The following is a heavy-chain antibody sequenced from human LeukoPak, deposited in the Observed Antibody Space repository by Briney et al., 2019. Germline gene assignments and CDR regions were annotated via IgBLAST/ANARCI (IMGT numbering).Heavy chain of an antibody. Sequence: GGSLRLSCAASGFTYSSYAMSWVRQAPGKGLEWVSAIRGSGSSTYYADSVKGRFTISRDNSKNTLYLQMNSLRAEDTAVYYCAKVWAHDSSGYCPLGYWGQGTLVTVSS. V-gene: IGHV3-23*01. D-gene: IGHD3-22*01. CDR1: GFTYSSYA. CDR2: IRGSGSST. J-gene: IGHJ4*02. CDR3: AKVWAHDSSGYCPLGY.